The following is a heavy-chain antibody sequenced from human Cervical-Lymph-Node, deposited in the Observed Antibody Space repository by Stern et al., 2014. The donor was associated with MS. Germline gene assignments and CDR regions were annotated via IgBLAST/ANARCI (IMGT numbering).Heavy chain of an antibody. CDR2: ISGRGGST. J-gene: IGHJ4*02. Sequence: VQLVQSGGGLVQPGGSLRLSCAASGFTFSSYAMSWVRQAPGKGLEWVSAISGRGGSTYNADSGKGRFTISTDHSKNTRHLQMNSLRAEDTAVYYCAKSTVTSLSDYWGQGTLVTVSS. CDR1: GFTFSSYA. V-gene: IGHV3-23*04. D-gene: IGHD4-17*01. CDR3: AKSTVTSLSDY.